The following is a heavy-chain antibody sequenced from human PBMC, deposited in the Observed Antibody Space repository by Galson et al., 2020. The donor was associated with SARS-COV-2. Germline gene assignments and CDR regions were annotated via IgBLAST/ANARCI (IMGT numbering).Heavy chain of an antibody. CDR3: ASHVLRYFDWLLPALDAFDI. V-gene: IGHV3-48*03. J-gene: IGHJ3*02. CDR1: GFTFSSYE. CDR2: ISSSGSTI. D-gene: IGHD3-9*01. Sequence: GGSLRLSCAASGFTFSSYEMNWVRQAPGKGLEWVSYISSSGSTIYYADSVKGRFTISRDNAKNSLYLQMNSLRAEDTAVYYCASHVLRYFDWLLPALDAFDIWGQGTMVTVSS.